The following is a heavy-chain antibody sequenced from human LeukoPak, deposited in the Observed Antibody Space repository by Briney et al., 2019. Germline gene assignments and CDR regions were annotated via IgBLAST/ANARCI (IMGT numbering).Heavy chain of an antibody. D-gene: IGHD3-22*01. Sequence: SETLSLTCSVSGVTISSSPYHWGWIRQPPGKGLEWIGSIYYSGSSYSNPSLQSRVTMSIDTAKNQFSLKLSSVTAADTAVYYCAREIDYDSTAYVYWGRGTLVTVSS. V-gene: IGHV4-39*02. CDR2: IYYSGSS. CDR3: AREIDYDSTAYVY. CDR1: GVTISSSPYH. J-gene: IGHJ4*02.